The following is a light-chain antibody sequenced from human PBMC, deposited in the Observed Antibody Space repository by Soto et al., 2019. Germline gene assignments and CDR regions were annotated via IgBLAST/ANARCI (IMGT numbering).Light chain of an antibody. J-gene: IGKJ4*01. CDR1: QNINSW. Sequence: DIQRTQSPSTLSASVGDRVTITCRASQNINSWLAWYQQKKGKAPNLLIYDASTLESGVPSRFSGSGSGTEFTLTISRLQPEDVETDYCQQLTRYPSTFGGGTKVDIK. CDR2: DAS. V-gene: IGKV1-5*01. CDR3: QQLTRYPST.